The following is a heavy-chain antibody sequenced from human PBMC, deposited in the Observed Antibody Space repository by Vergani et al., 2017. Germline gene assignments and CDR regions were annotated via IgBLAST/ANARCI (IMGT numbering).Heavy chain of an antibody. Sequence: QVQLVQSGAEVKKPGASVKVSCKASGYTFTSYYMHWVRQAPGQGLEWMGIINPSGGSTSYAQKFQGRVTMTRDTSTSTVYMELSSLRSEDTAVYYCARGRESEYSGTTVICDFDYGGQGTLVTVSS. CDR2: INPSGGST. D-gene: IGHD4-17*01. CDR3: ARGRESEYSGTTVICDFDY. J-gene: IGHJ4*02. V-gene: IGHV1-46*01. CDR1: GYTFTSYY.